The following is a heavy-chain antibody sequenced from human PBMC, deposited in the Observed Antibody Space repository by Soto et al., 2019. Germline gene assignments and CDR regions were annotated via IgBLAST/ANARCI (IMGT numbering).Heavy chain of an antibody. V-gene: IGHV3-21*01. CDR3: ARVVYYYYYMDV. J-gene: IGHJ6*03. CDR1: GFTFSSSS. D-gene: IGHD1-26*01. Sequence: GGSLRLSCAASGFTFSSSSMNWVRQAPGKGLEWVSSISSSSSYRYYANSVKGRFTISRDNAKTSLYLQMNSLRAEDTAVYYCARVVYYYYYMDVWGKGTTVTVSS. CDR2: ISSSSSYR.